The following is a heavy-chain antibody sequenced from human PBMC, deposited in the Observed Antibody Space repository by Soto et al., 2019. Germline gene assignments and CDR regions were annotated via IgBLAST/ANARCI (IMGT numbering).Heavy chain of an antibody. Sequence: PGGSLRLSCAASGFTFSSYGMHWVRRAPGKGLEWVAVISYDGSNKYYADSVKGRFTISRDNSKNTLYLQMNSLRAEDTAVYYCAKARRVVDFWTLDYWGQGTLVTVSS. CDR1: GFTFSSYG. V-gene: IGHV3-30*18. CDR3: AKARRVVDFWTLDY. J-gene: IGHJ4*02. D-gene: IGHD3-3*01. CDR2: ISYDGSNK.